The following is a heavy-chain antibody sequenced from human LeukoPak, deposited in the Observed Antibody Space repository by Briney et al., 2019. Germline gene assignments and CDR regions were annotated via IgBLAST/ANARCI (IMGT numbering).Heavy chain of an antibody. CDR1: GFTFRSYE. Sequence: PGGSLRLSCEDSGFTFRSYEMNWVRQAPGKGLEGVSYISSSGSTIYYADSVKGRFTISRDNAKNSLYLQMNSLRAEDTAVYYCAELGINMIGGVWGKGTTVTISS. D-gene: IGHD3-10*02. J-gene: IGHJ6*04. V-gene: IGHV3-48*03. CDR3: AELGINMIGGV. CDR2: ISSSGSTI.